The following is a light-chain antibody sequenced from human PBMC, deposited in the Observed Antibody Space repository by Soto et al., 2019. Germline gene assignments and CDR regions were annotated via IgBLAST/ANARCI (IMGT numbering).Light chain of an antibody. J-gene: IGKJ3*01. V-gene: IGKV3-15*01. CDR2: GAS. CDR1: QSVRRN. Sequence: EFLLTQSPGTLSVSPGERATLSWGASQSVRRNLAWYQQKPGKAPRLLIYGASTRATGIPARLSGSGSGTELTLTISSMKTEDFETYYCQQNDSMTFTFGPGTKVDIK. CDR3: QQNDSMTFT.